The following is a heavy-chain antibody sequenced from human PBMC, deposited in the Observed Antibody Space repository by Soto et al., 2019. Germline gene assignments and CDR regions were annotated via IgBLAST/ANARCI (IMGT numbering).Heavy chain of an antibody. J-gene: IGHJ4*02. CDR1: GFSLSTSGVG. Sequence: QITLKESGPTLVKPTQTLTLTCTFSGFSLSTSGVGVGWIRQPPGKALEWLALIYWDDDKRYSPSLKSRLTITKNTSKNQVVLTMTNMDPVDTATYYCAHSLASPKYVDYEPINSFDYWGQGTLVTVSS. V-gene: IGHV2-5*02. D-gene: IGHD4-17*01. CDR3: AHSLASPKYVDYEPINSFDY. CDR2: IYWDDDK.